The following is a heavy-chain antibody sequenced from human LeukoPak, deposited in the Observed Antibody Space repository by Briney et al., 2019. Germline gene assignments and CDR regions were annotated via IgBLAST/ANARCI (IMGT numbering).Heavy chain of an antibody. CDR2: IKSKTDGGTT. CDR3: TAPSLYYYGMDV. V-gene: IGHV3-15*01. CDR1: GFTFSSYA. Sequence: TGGSLRLSCAASGFTFSSYAMSWVRQAPGKGLEWVGRIKSKTDGGTTDYAAPVKGRFTISRDDSKNTLYLQMNSLKTEDTAVYYCTAPSLYYYGMDVWGQGTTVTVSS. J-gene: IGHJ6*02.